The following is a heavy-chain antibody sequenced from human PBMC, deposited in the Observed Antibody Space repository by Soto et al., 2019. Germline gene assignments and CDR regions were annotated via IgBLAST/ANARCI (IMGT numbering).Heavy chain of an antibody. J-gene: IGHJ6*02. D-gene: IGHD2-2*01. CDR1: GFTFSSYW. CDR3: ARVESGCSSTSCYPRYGMDV. Sequence: GGSLRLSCAASGFTFSSYWMSWVRQAPGKGLEWVANIKQDGSEKYYVDSVKGRFTISRDNSKNTLYLQMNSLRAEDTAVYYCARVESGCSSTSCYPRYGMDVWGQGTTVTVSS. V-gene: IGHV3-7*01. CDR2: IKQDGSEK.